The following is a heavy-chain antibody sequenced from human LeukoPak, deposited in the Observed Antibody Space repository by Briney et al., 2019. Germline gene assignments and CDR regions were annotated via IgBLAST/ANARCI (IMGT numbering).Heavy chain of an antibody. CDR2: IRYDGSNK. Sequence: PGGSLRLSCAASGFAFSSHGMHWVRQAPGKGLEWVAFIRYDGSNKYYADSVKGRFTISRDNSKNTLYLQMNSLRAEDTAVYYCAKDSYWSSTSLDYWGQGTLVTVSS. CDR1: GFAFSSHG. D-gene: IGHD2-2*01. J-gene: IGHJ4*02. CDR3: AKDSYWSSTSLDY. V-gene: IGHV3-30*02.